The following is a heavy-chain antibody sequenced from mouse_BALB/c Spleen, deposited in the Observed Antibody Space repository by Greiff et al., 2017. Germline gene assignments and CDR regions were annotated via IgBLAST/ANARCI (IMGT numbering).Heavy chain of an antibody. CDR2: IDPANGNT. CDR1: GFNIKDTY. V-gene: IGHV14-3*02. D-gene: IGHD1-1*01. Sequence: VQLQQSGAELVKPGASVKLSCTASGFNIKDTYMHWVKQRPEQGLEWIGRIDPANGNTKYDPKFQGKATITADTSSNTAYLQLSSLTSEDTAVYYCASLLGPYYYAMDYWGQGTSVTVAS. CDR3: ASLLGPYYYAMDY. J-gene: IGHJ4*01.